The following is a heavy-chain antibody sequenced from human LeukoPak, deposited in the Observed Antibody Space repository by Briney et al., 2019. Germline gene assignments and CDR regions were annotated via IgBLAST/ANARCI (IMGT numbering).Heavy chain of an antibody. CDR1: GGSFSGYY. Sequence: SETLTLTCAVYGGSFSGYYWSWIRQPPGKGPEWIGEINHSGSTNYNPSLKSRVTISVDTSKNQFSLKLSSVTAADTAVYYCARLAGRGYSYGYWFDYWGQGTLVTVSS. D-gene: IGHD5-18*01. J-gene: IGHJ4*02. CDR3: ARLAGRGYSYGYWFDY. V-gene: IGHV4-34*01. CDR2: INHSGST.